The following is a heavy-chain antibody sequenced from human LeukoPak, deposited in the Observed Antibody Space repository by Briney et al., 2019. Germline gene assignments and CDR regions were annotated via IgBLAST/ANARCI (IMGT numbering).Heavy chain of an antibody. D-gene: IGHD1-26*01. CDR2: IKQDGSEK. Sequence: PGGSLRLSCAASGFTFSRYWMSWVRQAPGKGLEWVANIKQDGSEKYYVDSVKGRFTISRDNAKNSLYLQMNSLRAEDTAVYYCAGLIVGALDSWGQGTLVTVSS. CDR3: AGLIVGALDS. CDR1: GFTFSRYW. J-gene: IGHJ4*02. V-gene: IGHV3-7*01.